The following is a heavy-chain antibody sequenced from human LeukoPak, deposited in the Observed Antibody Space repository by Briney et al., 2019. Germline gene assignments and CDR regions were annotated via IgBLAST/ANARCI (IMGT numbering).Heavy chain of an antibody. D-gene: IGHD3-22*01. Sequence: GGSLRLSCAASGFTLSDFWMSWVRQAPGKGLEWVANMNQDGSDKNYVDSVKGRFTISRDNAKNSLYLQMNSLRAEDTGVYYCAKAMYDSSGYYLDYWGQGTLVTVSS. V-gene: IGHV3-7*01. CDR3: AKAMYDSSGYYLDY. CDR2: MNQDGSDK. J-gene: IGHJ4*02. CDR1: GFTLSDFW.